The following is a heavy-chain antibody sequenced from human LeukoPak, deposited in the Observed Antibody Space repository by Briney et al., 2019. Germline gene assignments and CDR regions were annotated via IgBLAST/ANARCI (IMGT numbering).Heavy chain of an antibody. CDR1: GGSISSSRYY. CDR2: IYCSGST. D-gene: IGHD5-18*01. Sequence: SETLSLTCNVSGGSISSSRYYWGWIRQPPGKGLEWIGSIYCSGSTYYNPSLKSRVTISVDTSKNQFSLKLSSVTAADTAVYYCARHYGGYSYGPYYFDYWGQGTLVTVSS. J-gene: IGHJ4*02. V-gene: IGHV4-39*01. CDR3: ARHYGGYSYGPYYFDY.